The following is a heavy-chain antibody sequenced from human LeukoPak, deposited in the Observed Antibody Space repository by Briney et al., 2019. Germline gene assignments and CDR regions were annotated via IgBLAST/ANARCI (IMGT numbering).Heavy chain of an antibody. J-gene: IGHJ4*02. Sequence: GGSLRLSCAASGFTFSSYAMSWVRQAPGKGLEWVSAISSRDGSTYYADSVKGRFTISRDNSKNTLYLQVNSLRAEDTAVYYCAKGSTVTKLYFGCWGQGTLVTVSS. D-gene: IGHD1-1*01. CDR1: GFTFSSYA. CDR2: ISSRDGST. V-gene: IGHV3-23*01. CDR3: AKGSTVTKLYFGC.